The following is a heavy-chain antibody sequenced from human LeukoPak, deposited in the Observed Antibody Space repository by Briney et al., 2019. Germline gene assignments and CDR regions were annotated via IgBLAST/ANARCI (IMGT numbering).Heavy chain of an antibody. CDR2: TYYRSKWYN. CDR1: GDSVSSNNAA. V-gene: IGHV6-1*01. Sequence: SQTLSLTCAISGDSVSSNNAAWNWIRQSPSRGLEWLGRTYYRSKWYNDYAVSVKSRITINPDTSKNQFSLQLNSVTPEDTAVYYCARAPDLPAAAGDDYYFDYWGQGTLVTVSS. CDR3: ARAPDLPAAAGDDYYFDY. J-gene: IGHJ4*02. D-gene: IGHD6-13*01.